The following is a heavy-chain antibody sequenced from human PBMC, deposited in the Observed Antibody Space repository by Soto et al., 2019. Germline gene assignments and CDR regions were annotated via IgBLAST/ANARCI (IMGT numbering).Heavy chain of an antibody. CDR1: GGTFSPYT. CDR2: IIPFHGVT. D-gene: IGHD3-10*01. CDR3: TRDWEITVSTWSFGGF. Sequence: QVQLVQSGAEVQKPGSSVKVSCKASGGTFSPYTINWVRQAPGQGLEWMGRIIPFHGVTNYAQKFQDRVTITADKSTSTAYMELSGLRFEDTAMYYCTRDWEITVSTWSFGGFWGRGTLVTVSS. J-gene: IGHJ4*02. V-gene: IGHV1-69*08.